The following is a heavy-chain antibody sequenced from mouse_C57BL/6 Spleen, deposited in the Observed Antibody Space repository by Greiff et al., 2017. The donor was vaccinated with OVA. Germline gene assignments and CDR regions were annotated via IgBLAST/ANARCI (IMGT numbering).Heavy chain of an antibody. CDR2: INPSNGGT. J-gene: IGHJ2*01. D-gene: IGHD3-2*02. CDR3: ARAAQARDYFDY. V-gene: IGHV1-53*01. Sequence: QVQLQQSGTELVKPGASVKLSCKASGYTFTSYWMHWVKQRPGQGLEWIGNINPSNGGTNYNEKFKSKATLTVDKSSSTAYMQLSSLTSEDSAVYYCARAAQARDYFDYWGQGTTLTVSS. CDR1: GYTFTSYW.